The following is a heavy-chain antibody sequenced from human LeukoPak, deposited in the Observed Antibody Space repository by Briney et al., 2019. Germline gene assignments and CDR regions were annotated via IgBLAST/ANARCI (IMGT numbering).Heavy chain of an antibody. D-gene: IGHD6-6*01. CDR3: VRGIGSSSSL. CDR2: IKQDGSAK. V-gene: IGHV3-7*01. J-gene: IGHJ4*02. Sequence: PGGSLRLSCAVSGFTFSAYWMSWARQAPGKGLEWVANIKQDGSAKFYVDSVKGRFTISRDNAKNSLYLQMNSLRAEDTAIYYCVRGIGSSSSLWGQGTLVTVSS. CDR1: GFTFSAYW.